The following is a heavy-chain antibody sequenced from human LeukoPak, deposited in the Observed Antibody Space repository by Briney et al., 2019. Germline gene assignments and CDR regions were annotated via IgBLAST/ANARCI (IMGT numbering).Heavy chain of an antibody. CDR3: ARTYYYGSGDTGDFDY. V-gene: IGHV2-5*02. J-gene: IGHJ4*02. CDR1: GFSLSTSGVG. Sequence: ESGPTLVKPTQTLPLTCTFSGFSLSTSGVGVGWIRQPPGKALEWLALIYWDDDKRYSPSLKSRLTITKDTSKNQVVLTMTNMDPVDTATYYCARTYYYGSGDTGDFDYWGQGTLVTVSS. CDR2: IYWDDDK. D-gene: IGHD3-10*01.